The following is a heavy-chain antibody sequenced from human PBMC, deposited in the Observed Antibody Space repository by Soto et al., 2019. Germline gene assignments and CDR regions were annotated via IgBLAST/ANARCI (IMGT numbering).Heavy chain of an antibody. J-gene: IGHJ3*02. CDR2: IRSKAYGGTT. D-gene: IGHD3-16*02. Sequence: LXLSFTASGFTFGDYAMSWVRQAPGKGLEWVGFIRSKAYGGTTEYAASVKGRFTISRDDSKSIAYLQMNSLKTEDTAVYYCTRHDYVWGSYRSPDAFDIWGQGTMVTV. V-gene: IGHV3-49*04. CDR3: TRHDYVWGSYRSPDAFDI. CDR1: GFTFGDYA.